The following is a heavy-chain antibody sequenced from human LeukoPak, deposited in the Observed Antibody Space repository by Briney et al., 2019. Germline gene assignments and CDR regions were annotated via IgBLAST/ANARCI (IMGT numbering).Heavy chain of an antibody. Sequence: GGSLRLSCAASGFTFSSYWMHWVRQAPGKGLVWVSRINSDGSSASYADSVKGRFTIFRDNAKNSLYLQMNSLGAEDTAVYYCARPYDTRGYFPDYWGQGTLVTVSS. CDR2: INSDGSSA. CDR1: GFTFSSYW. V-gene: IGHV3-74*01. D-gene: IGHD3-22*01. J-gene: IGHJ4*02. CDR3: ARPYDTRGYFPDY.